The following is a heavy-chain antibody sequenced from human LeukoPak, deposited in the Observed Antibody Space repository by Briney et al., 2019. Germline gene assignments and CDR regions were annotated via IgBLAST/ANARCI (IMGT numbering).Heavy chain of an antibody. CDR1: GYTFTIYA. CDR2: INAGNGNT. Sequence: ASVKVSFKASGYTFTIYAMHWVRQAPGQRLEWMGWINAGNGNTKYSQKFQGRVTITRDTSASTAYMELSSLRSEDTAVYYCASGPTTVTNPYYYGMDVWGQGTTVTVSS. J-gene: IGHJ6*02. V-gene: IGHV1-3*01. CDR3: ASGPTTVTNPYYYGMDV. D-gene: IGHD4-17*01.